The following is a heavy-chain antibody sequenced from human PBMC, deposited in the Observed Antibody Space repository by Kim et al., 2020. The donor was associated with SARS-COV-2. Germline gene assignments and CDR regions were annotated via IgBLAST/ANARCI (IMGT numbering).Heavy chain of an antibody. CDR3: AKDMVRRELWCTFDY. CDR1: GFTFGDYA. D-gene: IGHD5-18*01. V-gene: IGHV3-9*01. CDR2: ISWNSGSI. J-gene: IGHJ4*02. Sequence: GGSLRLSCAASGFTFGDYAMHWVRQAPGKGLEWVSGISWNSGSIGYADSVKGRFTISRDNAKNSLYLQMNSLRAEDTALYYCAKDMVRRELWCTFDYWGQGTLVTVSS.